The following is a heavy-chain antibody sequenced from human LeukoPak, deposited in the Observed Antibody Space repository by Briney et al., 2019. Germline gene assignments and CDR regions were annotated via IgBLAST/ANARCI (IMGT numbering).Heavy chain of an antibody. CDR2: IYYTGST. J-gene: IGHJ4*02. D-gene: IGHD6-13*01. V-gene: IGHV4-39*01. CDR3: AGEIASAGFN. CDR1: GGSITSSSYF. Sequence: SETLSLTCTVSGGSITSSSYFWAWIRQPPGKGLEWIGSIYYTGSTFYNPSLKSRVTISVDTSKNQFSLKLSSVTAADTAVYYCAGEIASAGFNWGQATLVTVSS.